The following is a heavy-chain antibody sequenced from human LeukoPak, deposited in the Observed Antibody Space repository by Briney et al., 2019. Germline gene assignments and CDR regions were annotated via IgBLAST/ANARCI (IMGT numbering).Heavy chain of an antibody. D-gene: IGHD6-19*01. CDR2: ISSSGSTI. J-gene: IGHJ4*02. CDR1: GFTFSSYE. CDR3: ARDYSSGWYGLCDY. V-gene: IGHV3-48*03. Sequence: PGGSLRLSCAASGFTFSSYEMNWVRQAPGKGLEWVSYISSSGSTIHYADSVKGRFTISRDNAKNSLYLQMNSLRAEDTAVYYCARDYSSGWYGLCDYWGQGTLVTVSS.